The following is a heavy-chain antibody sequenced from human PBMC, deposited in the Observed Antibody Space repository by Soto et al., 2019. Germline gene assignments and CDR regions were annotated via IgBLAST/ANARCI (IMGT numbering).Heavy chain of an antibody. CDR3: AREALGAPAFYYYYGMDV. J-gene: IGHJ6*02. V-gene: IGHV1-69*05. D-gene: IGHD1-26*01. CDR1: GGTFSSYA. CDR2: IIPICGTT. Sequence: SVKVSCKASGGTFSSYAISWVRQAPGQGLEWMGGIIPICGTTSYAQKFQGRVTMTRDASTSTVYMELSSLRSEDTAVYYCAREALGAPAFYYYYGMDVWGQGTTVTVSS.